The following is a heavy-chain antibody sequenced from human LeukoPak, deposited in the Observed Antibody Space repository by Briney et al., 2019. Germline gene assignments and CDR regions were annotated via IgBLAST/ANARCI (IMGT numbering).Heavy chain of an antibody. CDR1: GYTFTGYY. CDR2: INPNSGGT. Sequence: AAVNVSCTASGYTFTGYYMQWVRQAPGQGLEWVGWINPNSGGTNYAQKFRGWVTMTRDTSISTAYMELSRLRSDDTAVYYCARDVSGSEPAASFDPWGQGTLVTVSS. D-gene: IGHD2-2*01. CDR3: ARDVSGSEPAASFDP. J-gene: IGHJ5*02. V-gene: IGHV1-2*04.